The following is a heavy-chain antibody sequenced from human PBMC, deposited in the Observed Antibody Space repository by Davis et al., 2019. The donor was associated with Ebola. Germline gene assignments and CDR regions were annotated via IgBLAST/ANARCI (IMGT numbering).Heavy chain of an antibody. V-gene: IGHV3-23*01. CDR2: ISGSGGST. CDR3: AKDRGDFLLDY. Sequence: GESLKISCAASGFTFDDYAMHWVRQAPGKGLEWVSAISGSGGSTYYADSVKGRSTISRDNSKNTLYLQMNSLRAEDTAVYYCAKDRGDFLLDYWGQGTLVTVSS. CDR1: GFTFDDYA. D-gene: IGHD4-17*01. J-gene: IGHJ4*02.